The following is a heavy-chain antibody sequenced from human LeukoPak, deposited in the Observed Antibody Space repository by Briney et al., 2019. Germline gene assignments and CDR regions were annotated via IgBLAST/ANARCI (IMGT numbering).Heavy chain of an antibody. J-gene: IGHJ3*01. CDR3: PRRFGRSWYSDAFDC. CDR1: GYSISSGYY. Sequence: NPSETLSLTCDVSGYSISSGYYRGWIRQPPGKGLEWIGSIYRSESTSWLGNIYHSGSTSYNPSLKSRVTISVDTSKNQFSLRLGFVAAEERAEYSWPRRFGRSWYSDAFDCWGPGTMVTVPS. V-gene: IGHV4-38-2*01. D-gene: IGHD6-13*01. CDR2: IYHSGST.